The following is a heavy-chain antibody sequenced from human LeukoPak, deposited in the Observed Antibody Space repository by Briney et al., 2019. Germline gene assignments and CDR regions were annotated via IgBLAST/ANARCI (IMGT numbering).Heavy chain of an antibody. CDR1: GFTASSNY. V-gene: IGHV3-53*01. Sequence: GGSLRLSCAASGFTASSNYMSWVRRAPGKGLEWVSVIYSGGSTYYADSVKGRFTISRDNSKNTLYLQMNSLRAEDTAVYYCARAGYYDSSGYYYWGQGTLVTVSS. CDR2: IYSGGST. J-gene: IGHJ4*02. CDR3: ARAGYYDSSGYYY. D-gene: IGHD3-22*01.